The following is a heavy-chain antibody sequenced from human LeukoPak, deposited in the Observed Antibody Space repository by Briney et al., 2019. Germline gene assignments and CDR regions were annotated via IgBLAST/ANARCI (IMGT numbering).Heavy chain of an antibody. D-gene: IGHD1-26*01. CDR2: ISRSSST. CDR1: GFSFSSYS. J-gene: IGHJ4*02. CDR3: ARDLVGAISDY. V-gene: IGHV3-48*02. Sequence: GGSLRLSCAASGFSFSSYSMNWVRQAPGKGLEWVSYISRSSSTYYADSVKGRFTISRDNAKNSLYLQLNSLRDDDTAVYYCARDLVGAISDYWGQGTLVTVSS.